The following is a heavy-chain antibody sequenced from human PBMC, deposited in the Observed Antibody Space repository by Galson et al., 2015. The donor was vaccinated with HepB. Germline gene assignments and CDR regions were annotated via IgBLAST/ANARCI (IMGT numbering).Heavy chain of an antibody. CDR3: AREGMMITFGGVIAF. Sequence: SETLSLTCTVSGGSISSSSYYWGWIRQPPGKGLEWIGSIYYSGSTYYNPSLKSRVTISVDTSKNQFSLKLSSVTAADTAVYYCAREGMMITFGGVIAFWGQGTLVTVSS. J-gene: IGHJ4*02. V-gene: IGHV4-39*07. CDR2: IYYSGST. D-gene: IGHD3-16*02. CDR1: GGSISSSSYY.